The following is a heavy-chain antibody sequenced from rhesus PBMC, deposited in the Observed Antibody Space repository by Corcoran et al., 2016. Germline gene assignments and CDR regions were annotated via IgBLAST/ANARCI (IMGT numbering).Heavy chain of an antibody. D-gene: IGHD3-9*01. Sequence: QVQLQESGPGLVKPSETLSLTCAVSGGSCSSYWWSWSRQPPGKGLEWIGEIKGNSGSTNYNPTLKSRVTNSKDASKNQFSLKLSSVTAADTAVYYCASGGYYEDDYGYYLRGYFEFWGQGALVTVSS. CDR2: IKGNSGST. CDR3: ASGGYYEDDYGYYLRGYFEF. V-gene: IGHV4-80*01. J-gene: IGHJ1*01. CDR1: GGSCSSYW.